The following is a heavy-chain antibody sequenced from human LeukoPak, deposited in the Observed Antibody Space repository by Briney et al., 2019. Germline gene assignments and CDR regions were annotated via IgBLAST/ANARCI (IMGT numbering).Heavy chain of an antibody. CDR1: GFTFSSYS. Sequence: PGGPLRLSCAGSGFTFSSYSMNWVRQAPGVGLEWISYIDSRSGNIYYADSVKGRFTISRDNAKNSLFLQMSSLRAEDTALYYCARGRGPSVGKAPGGLNWFDPWGQGTLVTVSS. CDR2: IDSRSGNI. D-gene: IGHD2-15*01. J-gene: IGHJ5*02. CDR3: ARGRGPSVGKAPGGLNWFDP. V-gene: IGHV3-48*04.